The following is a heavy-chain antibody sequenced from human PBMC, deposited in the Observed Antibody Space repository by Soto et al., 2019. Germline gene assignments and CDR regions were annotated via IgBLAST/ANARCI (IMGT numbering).Heavy chain of an antibody. CDR1: GFSLSTSRLG. D-gene: IGHD3-10*01. Sequence: QITLKESGPTLVKPTQTLTLTCTFSGFSLSTSRLGVGWIRQPPGKALEWLALIYWDDDKRYTPSLKSRLTIPKDTSNHQVVLSMTNMDPVDTATYYCAHFNIVRGLTSDYWGQGTLVTVSS. J-gene: IGHJ4*02. V-gene: IGHV2-5*02. CDR2: IYWDDDK. CDR3: AHFNIVRGLTSDY.